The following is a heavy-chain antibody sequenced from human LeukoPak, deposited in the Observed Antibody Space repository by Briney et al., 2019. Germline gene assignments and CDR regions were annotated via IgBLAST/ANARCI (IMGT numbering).Heavy chain of an antibody. CDR2: IIPIFGTA. D-gene: IGHD2-15*01. CDR3: ARGRRYCSGGSCYSKANYYYYYMDV. V-gene: IGHV1-69*13. J-gene: IGHJ6*03. Sequence: SVKLSCKASGGTFSSYAISWVRHPPGQGIEWMGGIIPIFGTANYANTFQGRLTTTADESTRTAFMALSSLIAEDTTVYYCARGRRYCSGGSCYSKANYYYYYMDVWGKGTTVTISS. CDR1: GGTFSSYA.